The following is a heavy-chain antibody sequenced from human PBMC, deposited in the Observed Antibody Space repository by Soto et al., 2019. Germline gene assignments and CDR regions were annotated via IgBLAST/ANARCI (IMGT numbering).Heavy chain of an antibody. V-gene: IGHV4-34*01. CDR3: ARGGSGWPYYYYGMDV. CDR1: GGSFSGYY. D-gene: IGHD6-19*01. Sequence: SETLSLTCAVYGGSFSGYYWSWIRQLPGKGLEWIGEINHSGSTNYNPSLKSRVTIPVDTSKNQFSLKLSSVTAADTAVYYCARGGSGWPYYYYGMDVWGQGTTVTVSS. J-gene: IGHJ6*02. CDR2: INHSGST.